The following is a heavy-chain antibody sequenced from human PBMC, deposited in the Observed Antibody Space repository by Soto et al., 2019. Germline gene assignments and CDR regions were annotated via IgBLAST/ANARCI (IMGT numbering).Heavy chain of an antibody. Sequence: QVQLQQSGPGLVKPSQTLSLTCAISGDSVFTNGVAWNWLRQSPSRGLEWLGRTYYRSKWSNDYAVSVKSLRTINLDRSKNQLSLQLNSVSPEDTAVYYCARGRHSGFDYWGQGTLVTVSS. D-gene: IGHD1-26*01. CDR2: TYYRSKWSN. V-gene: IGHV6-1*01. J-gene: IGHJ4*02. CDR1: GDSVFTNGVA. CDR3: ARGRHSGFDY.